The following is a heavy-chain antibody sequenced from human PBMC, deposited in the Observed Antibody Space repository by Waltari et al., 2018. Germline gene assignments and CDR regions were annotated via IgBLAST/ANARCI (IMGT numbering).Heavy chain of an antibody. Sequence: QVQLVQSGAEVKKPGASVKVSCKASGYTFTSYDINWVRQATGQGLEWMGWMNPNSGNTGYAQKFQGRVTMTRDTSISTAYMELSRLRSDDTVVYYCARDRGSPDAFDIWGQGTMVTVSS. J-gene: IGHJ3*02. CDR1: GYTFTSYD. CDR2: MNPNSGNT. CDR3: ARDRGSPDAFDI. D-gene: IGHD1-26*01. V-gene: IGHV1-8*01.